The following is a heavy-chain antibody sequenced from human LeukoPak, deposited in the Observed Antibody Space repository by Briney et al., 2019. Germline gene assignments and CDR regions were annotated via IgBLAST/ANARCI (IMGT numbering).Heavy chain of an antibody. D-gene: IGHD6-19*01. CDR2: ISSSSSYI. V-gene: IGHV3-21*01. CDR3: ARDVGPPRQWRVKKEWFDP. J-gene: IGHJ5*02. CDR1: GFTFSSYS. Sequence: GGSLRLSGAASGFTFSSYSMNWVRQAPGKGLEWVSSISSSSSYIYYADSVKGRFTISRDNAKNSLYLQMNSLRAEDTAVCYCARDVGPPRQWRVKKEWFDPWGQGTLVTVSS.